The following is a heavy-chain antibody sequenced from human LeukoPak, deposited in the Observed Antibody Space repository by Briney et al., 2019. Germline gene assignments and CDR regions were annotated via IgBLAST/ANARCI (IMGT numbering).Heavy chain of an antibody. CDR3: ARTGVSSSWYDY. D-gene: IGHD6-13*01. J-gene: IGHJ4*02. Sequence: GESLKISCKTSGYSFSTYWIGWVRQMPGKGLEGMGIIFPGDSDTTYSPSFQGQVTISADKSISTAYLQWSSLKASDTAMYYCARTGVSSSWYDYWGQGTLVTVSS. V-gene: IGHV5-51*01. CDR1: GYSFSTYW. CDR2: IFPGDSDT.